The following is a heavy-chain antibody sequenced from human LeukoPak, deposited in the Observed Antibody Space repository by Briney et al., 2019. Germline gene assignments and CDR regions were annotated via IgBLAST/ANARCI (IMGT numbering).Heavy chain of an antibody. D-gene: IGHD5-18*01. V-gene: IGHV1-69*13. CDR3: ASRRGYSYGLDY. CDR2: IIPIFGTA. J-gene: IGHJ4*02. Sequence: SVKVSCKASGGTFSSYAISWVRQAPGQGLEWMGGIIPIFGTANYAQKFQGRVTITADESTSTGYMELSSLRSEDTAVYYCASRRGYSYGLDYWGQGTLVTVSS. CDR1: GGTFSSYA.